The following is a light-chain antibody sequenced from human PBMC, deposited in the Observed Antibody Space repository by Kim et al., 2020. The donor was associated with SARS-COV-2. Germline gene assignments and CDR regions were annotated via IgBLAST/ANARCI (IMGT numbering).Light chain of an antibody. CDR1: TSTIGSHP. V-gene: IGLV1-44*01. J-gene: IGLJ3*02. CDR2: TDN. CDR3: AAWDDSLPGVV. Sequence: GRRVTISCPGRTSTIGSHPVNWYQHLPGTAPTLLIYTDNQRPSGVPDRFSGSKSGTSASLAISGLQPEDEADYYCAAWDDSLPGVVFGGGTQLTVL.